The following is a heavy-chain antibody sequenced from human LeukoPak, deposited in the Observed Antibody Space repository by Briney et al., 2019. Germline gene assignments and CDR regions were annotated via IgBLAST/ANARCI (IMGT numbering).Heavy chain of an antibody. Sequence: RGSLTLSCLPSGCSLSTYSMKWVRPAAGRGRQWISYISSMSSSIYYADSVKGRFTISRDNAKNSLYLQMNRLRAEDAAVYYCASQVTLAAAGLAYWGQGTLVTVSS. D-gene: IGHD6-13*01. J-gene: IGHJ4*02. V-gene: IGHV3-48*01. CDR2: ISSMSSSI. CDR1: GCSLSTYS. CDR3: ASQVTLAAAGLAY.